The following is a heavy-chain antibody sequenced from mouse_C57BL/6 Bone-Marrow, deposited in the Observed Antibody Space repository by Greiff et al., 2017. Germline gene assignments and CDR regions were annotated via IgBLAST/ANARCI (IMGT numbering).Heavy chain of an antibody. V-gene: IGHV1-59*01. Sequence: QVQLQQPGAELVRPGTSVKLSCKASGYTFTSYWMHWVKQRPGQGLEWIGVIDPSDSYTNYNQKFKGKATLTVDTSSSTAYMQLSSLTSEDSAVYYCARLTDYGSRSYAMDYWGHGTSVTVSS. CDR2: IDPSDSYT. CDR1: GYTFTSYW. J-gene: IGHJ4*01. D-gene: IGHD1-1*01. CDR3: ARLTDYGSRSYAMDY.